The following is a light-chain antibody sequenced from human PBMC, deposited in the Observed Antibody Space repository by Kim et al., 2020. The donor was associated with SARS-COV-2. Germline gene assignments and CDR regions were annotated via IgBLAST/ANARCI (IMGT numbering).Light chain of an antibody. V-gene: IGLV3-1*01. Sequence: SYELTQPPSVSVSPGQTASITCSGDKLGDKXACWYQQKPGQSPVLVIYQDSKRPSGIPERFSGSNSGNTATLTISGTQAMDESDYYCQAWDRSTVV. J-gene: IGLJ2*01. CDR3: QAWDRSTVV. CDR2: QDS. CDR1: KLGDKX.